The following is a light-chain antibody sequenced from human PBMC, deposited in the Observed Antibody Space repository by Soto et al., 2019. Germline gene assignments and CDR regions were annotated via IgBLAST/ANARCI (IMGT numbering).Light chain of an antibody. CDR1: QGIAPY. V-gene: IGKV1-27*01. CDR2: ASS. CDR3: QKYNSAPIT. J-gene: IGKJ4*01. Sequence: DVQMTQSPSSLSAFVGDRVTITCRASQGIAPYLAWFQQKPGKVPKLLIYASSTLQSGVPSRFSGSGSGTDFTITVTSLQPEDVGTYYCQKYNSAPITFGGGTKVEIK.